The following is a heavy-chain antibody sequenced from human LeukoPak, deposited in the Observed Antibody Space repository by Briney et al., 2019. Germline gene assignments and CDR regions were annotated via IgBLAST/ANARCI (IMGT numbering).Heavy chain of an antibody. V-gene: IGHV3-11*01. CDR2: ISSSGSTI. D-gene: IGHD5-18*01. J-gene: IGHJ5*02. CDR1: GFTFSDYY. Sequence: GGSLRLSCAASGFTFSDYYMSWIRQAPGKGLEWVSYISSSGSTIYYADSVKGRFTISRDNAKNSLYLQMNSLRAEDTAVYYCARDRQLWAIRGEGWFDPWGQGTLVTVSS. CDR3: ARDRQLWAIRGEGWFDP.